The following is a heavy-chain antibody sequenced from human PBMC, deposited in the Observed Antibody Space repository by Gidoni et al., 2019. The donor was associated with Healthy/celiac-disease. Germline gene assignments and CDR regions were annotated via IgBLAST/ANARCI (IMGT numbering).Heavy chain of an antibody. V-gene: IGHV1-46*03. J-gene: IGHJ6*02. CDR1: GYTFTSYY. CDR3: ARGIDFWSGYYGPYYYYGMDV. Sequence: QVQLVQSGAEVKKPGASVKVSCKASGYTFTSYYMHWVRQAPGQGLEWMGIINPSGGSTSYAQKFQGRVTMTRDTSTSTVYMELSSLRSEDTAVYYCARGIDFWSGYYGPYYYYGMDVWGQGTTVTVSS. D-gene: IGHD3-3*01. CDR2: INPSGGST.